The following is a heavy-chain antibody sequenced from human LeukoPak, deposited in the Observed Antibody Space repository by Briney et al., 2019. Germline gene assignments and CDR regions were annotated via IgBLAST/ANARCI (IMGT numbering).Heavy chain of an antibody. V-gene: IGHV4-4*07. D-gene: IGHD4-17*01. CDR2: IYSSGRT. CDR3: ARAYGDLYFVY. Sequence: SETLSLTCTVSGGSIITYYWSWIRPPAGKGRAWIGRIYSSGRTNYHPSLESRVTMSVDTSRNQFSLNLTSVTAADTAVYYCARAYGDLYFVYWGQGILVTVSS. CDR1: GGSIITYY. J-gene: IGHJ4*02.